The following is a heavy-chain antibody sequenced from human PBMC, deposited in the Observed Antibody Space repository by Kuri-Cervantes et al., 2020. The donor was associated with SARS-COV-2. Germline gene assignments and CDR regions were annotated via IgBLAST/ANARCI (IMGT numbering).Heavy chain of an antibody. Sequence: SETLSLTCTVSGGSISSGDYHWSWVRQPPGKGLEWIGYIYYSGSTYYNPSLKSRLIISVDTSKNQFSLKLTSVTAADTAVYYCAGGLHGEVIIFYWGQGTLVTVSS. J-gene: IGHJ4*02. CDR2: IYYSGST. D-gene: IGHD3-3*01. CDR3: AGGLHGEVIIFY. V-gene: IGHV4-30-4*01. CDR1: GGSISSGDYH.